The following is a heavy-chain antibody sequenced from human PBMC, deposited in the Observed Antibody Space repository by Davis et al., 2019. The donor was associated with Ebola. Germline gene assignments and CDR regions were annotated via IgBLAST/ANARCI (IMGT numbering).Heavy chain of an antibody. CDR2: LGLSADT. D-gene: IGHD5-18*01. Sequence: GESLKISCAASGFIFSSYVMSWVRQAPGKGLEWVSTLGLSADTYYADSVKGRFTIPRDNAKNTLYLQMNSLRAEDTAVYYCARRSGYSYGYEGMDVWGKGTTVTVSS. CDR1: GFIFSSYV. CDR3: ARRSGYSYGYEGMDV. V-gene: IGHV3-23*01. J-gene: IGHJ6*04.